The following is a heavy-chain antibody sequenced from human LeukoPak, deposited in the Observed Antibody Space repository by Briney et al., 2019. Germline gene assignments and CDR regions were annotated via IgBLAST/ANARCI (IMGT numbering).Heavy chain of an antibody. Sequence: PGGSLRLSCAASGFTFSSYAMSWVRQAPGKGLEWVSSIGGGGVDTYYADSVKGRFTISRDNSKNTLYLQMNSLRVEDTTVYYCAKDPPTTGTTFDNWGRGTLGTVSS. D-gene: IGHD1-1*01. CDR1: GFTFSSYA. CDR3: AKDPPTTGTTFDN. J-gene: IGHJ4*02. V-gene: IGHV3-23*01. CDR2: IGGGGVDT.